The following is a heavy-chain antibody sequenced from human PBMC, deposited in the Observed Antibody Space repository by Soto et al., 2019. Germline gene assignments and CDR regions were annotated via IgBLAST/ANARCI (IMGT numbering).Heavy chain of an antibody. CDR3: AREKQVGVATTSYYYYGMDV. Sequence: LSLTCTVSGGSISSGDYYWSWIRQPPGKGLEWIGYIYYSGSTYYNPSLKSRVTISVDTSKNQFSLKLSSVTAADTAVYYCAREKQVGVATTSYYYYGMDVWGQGTPVTVSS. J-gene: IGHJ6*02. V-gene: IGHV4-30-4*01. D-gene: IGHD5-12*01. CDR2: IYYSGST. CDR1: GGSISSGDYY.